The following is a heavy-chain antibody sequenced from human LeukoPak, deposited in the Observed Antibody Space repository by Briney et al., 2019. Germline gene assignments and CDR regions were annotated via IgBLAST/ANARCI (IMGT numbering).Heavy chain of an antibody. V-gene: IGHV1-2*02. CDR2: INPRTGET. CDR3: ARDWELRYSQGGLDN. D-gene: IGHD3-9*01. Sequence: ASVKVSCKASGYTFTGYYMHWVRQAPGQGLEWMGWINPRTGETHYAQQFQGRLTVTRDAPISTAYMELTRLTSDDSAVYFCARDWELRYSQGGLDNWGQGTLVSISS. CDR1: GYTFTGYY. J-gene: IGHJ4*02.